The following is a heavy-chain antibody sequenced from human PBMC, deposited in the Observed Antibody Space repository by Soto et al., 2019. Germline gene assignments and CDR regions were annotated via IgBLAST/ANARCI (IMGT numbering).Heavy chain of an antibody. CDR2: IWYDGSNK. J-gene: IGHJ4*02. CDR3: ARDQSTDINVIRGPF. Sequence: GGSLRLSCAASGFTFSSYGMHWVRQAPGKGLEWVAVIWYDGSNKYYADSVKGRFTISRDNSKNTLYLQMNSLRAEDTAVYYCARDQSTDINVIRGPFWGQGTMVTVSS. CDR1: GFTFSSYG. V-gene: IGHV3-33*01. D-gene: IGHD3-10*01.